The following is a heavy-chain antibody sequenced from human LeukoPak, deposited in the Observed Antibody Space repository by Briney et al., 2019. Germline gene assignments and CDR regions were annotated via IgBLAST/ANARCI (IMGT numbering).Heavy chain of an antibody. Sequence: PSETLSLTCTVSGGSMTNYYRSWIRQPPGKGLEWIGYVYYSGTTNCNPSLKSRVTISVDTSKNQFSLKLSSVTAADTAVYYCARGRTYYDSSGYGYWGQGTLVTVSS. D-gene: IGHD3-22*01. J-gene: IGHJ4*02. CDR1: GGSMTNYY. CDR2: VYYSGTT. V-gene: IGHV4-59*01. CDR3: ARGRTYYDSSGYGY.